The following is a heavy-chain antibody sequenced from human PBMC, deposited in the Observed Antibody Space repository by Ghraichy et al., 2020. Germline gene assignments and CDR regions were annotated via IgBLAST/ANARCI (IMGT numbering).Heavy chain of an antibody. CDR3: AHIRVVRYFDRKRAFET. CDR2: IDWDDDK. Sequence: SGPTLVKPTQTLTLTCTFSGFSLSTSGMSVSWIRQPPGKALEWLARIDWDDDKYYSTSLKTRLTISKDTSKNQVVLTMTNMDPVDTATYYCAHIRVVRYFDRKRAFETWGQGTRVTVSS. V-gene: IGHV2-70*11. J-gene: IGHJ3*01. CDR1: GFSLSTSGMS. D-gene: IGHD3-22*01.